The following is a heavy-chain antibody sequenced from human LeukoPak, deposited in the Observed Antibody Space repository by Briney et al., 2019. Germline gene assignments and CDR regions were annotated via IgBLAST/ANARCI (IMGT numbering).Heavy chain of an antibody. CDR3: ARGPRYPYYYDSSPANDY. J-gene: IGHJ4*02. D-gene: IGHD3-22*01. CDR1: GGSISSGGYS. CDR2: IYHSGST. V-gene: IGHV4-30-2*01. Sequence: PSQTLSLTCAVSGGSISSGGYSWSWIRQPPGKGLEWIGYIYHSGSTYYNPSLKSRVTISVDRSKNQFSLKLSSVTAADTAVYYCARGPRYPYYYDSSPANDYWGQGTLVTVSS.